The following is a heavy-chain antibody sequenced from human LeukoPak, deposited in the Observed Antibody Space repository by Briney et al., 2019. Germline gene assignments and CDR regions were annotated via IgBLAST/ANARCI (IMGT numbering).Heavy chain of an antibody. Sequence: GGSLRLSCAASGFTFGSYGMHWVRQAPGKGLEWVAVIWYDGSNKYYADSVKGRFTISRDNSKNTLYLQMNSLRAEDTAVYYCASDHSMKLELLSGYWGQGTLVTVSS. J-gene: IGHJ4*02. CDR3: ASDHSMKLELLSGY. CDR1: GFTFGSYG. V-gene: IGHV3-33*01. D-gene: IGHD1-7*01. CDR2: IWYDGSNK.